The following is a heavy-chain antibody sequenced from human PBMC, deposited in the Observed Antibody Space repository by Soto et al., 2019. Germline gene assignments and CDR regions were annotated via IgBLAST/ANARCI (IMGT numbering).Heavy chain of an antibody. V-gene: IGHV4-59*01. Sequence: QVQLQESGPGLVKPSETLSLTCTVSGGSISNYYWSWLRQPPGKGLEWIGYIYYTGSTNYNPSLKSRVTISVDTSKNQFSLKLSSVTAADTAVYYCARGIGQQLPPLDWGQGTLVTVSS. D-gene: IGHD2-2*01. CDR1: GGSISNYY. J-gene: IGHJ4*02. CDR2: IYYTGST. CDR3: ARGIGQQLPPLD.